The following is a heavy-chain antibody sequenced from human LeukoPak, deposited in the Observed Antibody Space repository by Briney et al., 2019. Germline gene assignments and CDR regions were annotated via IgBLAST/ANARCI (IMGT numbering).Heavy chain of an antibody. D-gene: IGHD4-11*01. Sequence: PGGSLRLSCAASGFTVSNNYMSWVRQAPEKGLEWVSVIYSGGSTYYADSVKGRFTISRDNSKNTLYLQMNSLRAEDTAVYYCARETTVTAYFDYWGQGTLVTVFS. V-gene: IGHV3-53*01. CDR3: ARETTVTAYFDY. CDR1: GFTVSNNY. CDR2: IYSGGST. J-gene: IGHJ4*02.